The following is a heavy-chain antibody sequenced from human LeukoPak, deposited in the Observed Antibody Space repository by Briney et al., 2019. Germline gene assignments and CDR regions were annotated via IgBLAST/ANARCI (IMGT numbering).Heavy chain of an antibody. D-gene: IGHD3-16*02. CDR2: INAGNGNT. CDR3: AKSPVRLRLGELSPPGDY. CDR1: GYTFTSYA. J-gene: IGHJ4*02. Sequence: ASVKVSCKASGYTFTSYAMHWVRQAPGQRLEWMGWINAGNGNTKYSQKFQGRVTITRDTSASTAYMELSSLRPEDTAVYYCAKSPVRLRLGELSPPGDYWGQGTLVTVSS. V-gene: IGHV1-3*01.